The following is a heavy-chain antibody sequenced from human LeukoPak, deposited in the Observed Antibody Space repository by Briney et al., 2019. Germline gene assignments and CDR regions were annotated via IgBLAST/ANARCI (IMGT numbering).Heavy chain of an antibody. CDR2: IYTSGST. CDR1: GGSISSGSYY. Sequence: SQTLSLTCTVSGGSISSGSYYWSWIRQPAGKGLEWIGRIYTSGSTNYNPSLKSRVTISVDTSKNQFSLKLSSVTAADTAVYYCARVPYMVRGVAYYFDYWGQGTLVTVSS. J-gene: IGHJ4*02. V-gene: IGHV4-61*02. D-gene: IGHD3-10*01. CDR3: ARVPYMVRGVAYYFDY.